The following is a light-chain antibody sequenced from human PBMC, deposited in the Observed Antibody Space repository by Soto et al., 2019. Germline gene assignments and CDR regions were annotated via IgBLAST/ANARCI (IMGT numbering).Light chain of an antibody. CDR2: DAS. Sequence: EIVLTQSPATLSLSPGERATLSCRASQSVSSYLAWYQQKPGQAPRLLIYDASTRATGIPARFSGSGSGTDFTLTISSLEPEDFAVYYCQQRSNWPSFTFGQGTRLEIK. CDR1: QSVSSY. V-gene: IGKV3-11*01. CDR3: QQRSNWPSFT. J-gene: IGKJ5*01.